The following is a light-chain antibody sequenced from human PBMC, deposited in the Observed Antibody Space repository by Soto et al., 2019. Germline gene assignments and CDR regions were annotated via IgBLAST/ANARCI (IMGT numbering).Light chain of an antibody. CDR1: QSISSW. Sequence: DIQMTQSPSTLSASVGDRVTITCRASQSISSWLAWYQQKPGKAPKLLIYDASSLESGVPSRFSGSGSGTEFTLTISSLQPDASATYYCHQYNSSPWTFGQGTKVDIK. CDR2: DAS. J-gene: IGKJ1*01. CDR3: HQYNSSPWT. V-gene: IGKV1-5*01.